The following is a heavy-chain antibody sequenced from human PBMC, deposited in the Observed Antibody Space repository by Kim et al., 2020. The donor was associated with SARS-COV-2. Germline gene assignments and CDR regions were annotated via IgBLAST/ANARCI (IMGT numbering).Heavy chain of an antibody. D-gene: IGHD5-18*01. CDR3: ARGGDTALPDY. J-gene: IGHJ4*02. V-gene: IGHV1-46*01. Sequence: TSYAQKFQGRVTMTRDTSTNTLYMELSSLRSEDTAVYYCARGGDTALPDYWGQGTLVTVSS. CDR2: T.